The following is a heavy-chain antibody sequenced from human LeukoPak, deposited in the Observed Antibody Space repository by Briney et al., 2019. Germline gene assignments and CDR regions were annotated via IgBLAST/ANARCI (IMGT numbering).Heavy chain of an antibody. Sequence: GGSLRLSCAASGFTFSSYWMSWVRQAPGKGLEWVANIKQDGSEKYYVDSVKGRFTISRDNAKNSLYLQMNSLRAEDTAVYYCARGEVRRYTSSWYFHFDYWGQGTLVTVSS. CDR3: ARGEVRRYTSSWYFHFDY. D-gene: IGHD6-13*01. J-gene: IGHJ4*02. CDR2: IKQDGSEK. CDR1: GFTFSSYW. V-gene: IGHV3-7*01.